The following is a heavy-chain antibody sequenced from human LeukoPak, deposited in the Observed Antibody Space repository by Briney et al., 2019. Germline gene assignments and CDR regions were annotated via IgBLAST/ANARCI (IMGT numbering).Heavy chain of an antibody. CDR3: ARDPLSYNYYGLDV. Sequence: GGSLRLSCAASGLTFSSCAMTWVRQAPGKGLEWVSTISVSGDRTFYPDSVKGRFIITRDNSKNTLYLQMNSLRAEDTAVYYCARDPLSYNYYGLDVWGQGTTVTVSS. CDR2: ISVSGDRT. D-gene: IGHD5-24*01. J-gene: IGHJ6*02. CDR1: GLTFSSCA. V-gene: IGHV3-23*01.